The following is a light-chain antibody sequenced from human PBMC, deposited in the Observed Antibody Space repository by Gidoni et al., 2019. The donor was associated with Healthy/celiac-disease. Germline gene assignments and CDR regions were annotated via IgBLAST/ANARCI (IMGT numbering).Light chain of an antibody. CDR2: AAS. CDR3: QQSYSTPRT. J-gene: IGKJ1*01. Sequence: DIQMNQSPSALSASVGDRVTITCRASQSISSYLHWYQQKPGKAPKLLIYAASSLQSGVPSRFSGSGSGTDFTLTISSLQPEDFATYYCQQSYSTPRTFXQXTKVEIK. CDR1: QSISSY. V-gene: IGKV1-39*01.